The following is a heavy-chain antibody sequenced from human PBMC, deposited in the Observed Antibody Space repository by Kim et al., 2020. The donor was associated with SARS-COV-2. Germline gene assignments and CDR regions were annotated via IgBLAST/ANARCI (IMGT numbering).Heavy chain of an antibody. V-gene: IGHV3-53*01. CDR2: IYSGGST. CDR3: ASSLKSQISHYGMDV. J-gene: IGHJ6*02. CDR1: GFTVSSNY. Sequence: GGSLRLSCAASGFTVSSNYMSWVRQAPGKGLEWVSVIYSGGSTYYADSVKGRFTISRDNSKNTLYLQMNSLRAEDTAVYYCASSLKSQISHYGMDVWGQGTTVTVSS.